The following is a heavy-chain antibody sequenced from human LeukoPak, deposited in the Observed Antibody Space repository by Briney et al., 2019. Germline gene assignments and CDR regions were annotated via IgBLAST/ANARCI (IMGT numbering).Heavy chain of an antibody. J-gene: IGHJ5*02. D-gene: IGHD2-2*01. Sequence: SETLSLTCAVYGGSSSGYYWSWIRQPPGKGLEWIGEINHSGSTNYNPSLKSRVTISVDTSKNQFSLKLSSVTAADTAVYYCARGIPRNLYCSSTSCWRWFDPWGQGTLVTVSS. V-gene: IGHV4-34*01. CDR3: ARGIPRNLYCSSTSCWRWFDP. CDR1: GGSSSGYY. CDR2: INHSGST.